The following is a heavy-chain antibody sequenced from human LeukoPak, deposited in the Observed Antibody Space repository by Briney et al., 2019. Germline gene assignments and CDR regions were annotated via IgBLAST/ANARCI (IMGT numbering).Heavy chain of an antibody. J-gene: IGHJ3*02. V-gene: IGHV3-11*04. D-gene: IGHD5-24*01. CDR1: GFTFSDYY. CDR3: AREGSTRAFDI. CDR2: ISSSGSTI. Sequence: GGSLRLSCAASGFTFSDYYMSWIRQAPGKGLEWVSYISSSGSTIYYADSVKGRFTISRDNAKNSLYLQIHSLRAEDTALYYCAREGSTRAFDIWGQGTMVTVSS.